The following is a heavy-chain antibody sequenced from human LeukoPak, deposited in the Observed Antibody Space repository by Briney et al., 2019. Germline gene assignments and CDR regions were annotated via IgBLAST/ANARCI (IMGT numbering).Heavy chain of an antibody. V-gene: IGHV4-59*01. Sequence: SETLSLTCTVSGVSISSYYWSWIRQPPGKGLEWIGYIYYSGSTNYNPSLKSRVTISVDTSKNQFSLKLSSVTAADTAVYYCASHHYDSSGYFFCYWGQGTLVTVSS. J-gene: IGHJ4*02. CDR1: GVSISSYY. D-gene: IGHD3-22*01. CDR3: ASHHYDSSGYFFCY. CDR2: IYYSGST.